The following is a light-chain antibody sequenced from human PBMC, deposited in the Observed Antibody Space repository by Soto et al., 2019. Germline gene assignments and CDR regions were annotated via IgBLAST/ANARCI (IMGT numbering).Light chain of an antibody. CDR2: GAS. CDR1: QSVSSNY. CDR3: QQYNYWPIT. Sequence: EVVLTQSPGTLSLSPGDRASLSCRASQSVSSNYLAWYQHKPGQAPRLLIHGASSRATGIPDRFSGSGSGTDFTLTISRLEPEDFAVYYCQQYNYWPITFGQGTRLEI. V-gene: IGKV3-20*01. J-gene: IGKJ5*01.